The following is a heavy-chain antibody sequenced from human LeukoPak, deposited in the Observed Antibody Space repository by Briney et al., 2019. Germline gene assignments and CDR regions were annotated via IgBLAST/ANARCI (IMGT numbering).Heavy chain of an antibody. CDR3: ARGKRSGGFYFDY. D-gene: IGHD1-26*01. CDR1: GGSFSGYY. Sequence: SETLSLTCAVSGGSFSGYYWSWIRQPPGKGLEWIGEINHSGSTNYNPSLKSRVTTSVDTSKNQFSLKLSSVTAADTAVYYCARGKRSGGFYFDYWGQGTLVTVSS. J-gene: IGHJ4*02. V-gene: IGHV4-34*01. CDR2: INHSGST.